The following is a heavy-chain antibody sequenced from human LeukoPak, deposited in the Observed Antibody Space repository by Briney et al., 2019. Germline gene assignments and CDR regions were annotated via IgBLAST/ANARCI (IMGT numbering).Heavy chain of an antibody. CDR1: GFTLSGYW. CDR3: ARGRYTYDY. Sequence: GGSLRLSCAASGFTLSGYWMHWVRQAPGKGLVWVSRINSDGSATTYTDSVKGRFTISRDNAKNTVYLQMNSLRVEDTAVYYCARGRYTYDYWGQGTLVTVSS. V-gene: IGHV3-74*01. D-gene: IGHD5-18*01. J-gene: IGHJ4*02. CDR2: INSDGSAT.